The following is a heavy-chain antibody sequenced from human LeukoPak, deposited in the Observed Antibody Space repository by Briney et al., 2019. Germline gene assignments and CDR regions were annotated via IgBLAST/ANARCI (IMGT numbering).Heavy chain of an antibody. V-gene: IGHV4-38-2*02. CDR3: ARGRRWFGELFPFFDY. CDR1: GYSISSGYY. J-gene: IGHJ4*02. D-gene: IGHD3-10*01. Sequence: SETLSLTCTVPGYSISSGYYWGWIRQPPGKGLEWIGEINHSGSTNYNPSLKSRVTISVDTSKNQFSLKLSSVTAADTAVYYCARGRRWFGELFPFFDYWGQGTLVTVSS. CDR2: INHSGST.